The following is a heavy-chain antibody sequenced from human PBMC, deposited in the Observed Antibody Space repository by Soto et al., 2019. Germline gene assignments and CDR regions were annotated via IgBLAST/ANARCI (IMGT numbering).Heavy chain of an antibody. Sequence: EVQLVESGGGLVQPGGSLRLSCAASGFTFSSFWMHWVRQAPGKGLEWVSRASPAGTSTSYADSVKGRFTISRDNAKNTLFMQMNSLRAEDTAVYYCTRHGSGDYFLFDPWGQGTLVTFSS. CDR3: TRHGSGDYFLFDP. J-gene: IGHJ5*02. CDR2: ASPAGTST. V-gene: IGHV3-74*01. D-gene: IGHD4-17*01. CDR1: GFTFSSFW.